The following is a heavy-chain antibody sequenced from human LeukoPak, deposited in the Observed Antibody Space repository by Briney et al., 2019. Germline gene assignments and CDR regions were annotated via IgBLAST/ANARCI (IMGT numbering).Heavy chain of an antibody. CDR3: ARGNPVDYDFWSGYYSDLDY. CDR1: GYTFTSYY. J-gene: IGHJ4*02. Sequence: ASVKVSCKASGYTFTSYYMHWVRQAPGQGLEWMGIITPSGGSTTYAQRFQGRLTMTRDMSTSTVYMELSSLRSEDTAVYYCARGNPVDYDFWSGYYSDLDYWGQGTLVTVSS. V-gene: IGHV1-46*01. CDR2: ITPSGGST. D-gene: IGHD3-3*01.